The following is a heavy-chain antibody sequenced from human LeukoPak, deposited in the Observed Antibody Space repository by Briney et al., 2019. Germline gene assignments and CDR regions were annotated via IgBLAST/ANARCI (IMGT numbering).Heavy chain of an antibody. D-gene: IGHD3-22*01. J-gene: IGHJ3*02. CDR3: ARGAFYDSSGGGAFDI. V-gene: IGHV1-69*05. CDR1: GGTFSSYA. CDR2: IIPIFGTA. Sequence: GASVKVSCKASGGTFSSYAISWVRQAPGQELEWMGGIIPIFGTANYAQKFQGRVTITTDESTSTAYMELSSLRSEDTAVYYCARGAFYDSSGGGAFDIWGQGTMVTVSS.